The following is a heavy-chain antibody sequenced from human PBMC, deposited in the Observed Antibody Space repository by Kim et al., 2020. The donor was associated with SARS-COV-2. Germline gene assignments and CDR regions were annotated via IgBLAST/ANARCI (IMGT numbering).Heavy chain of an antibody. CDR2: IYYSGST. V-gene: IGHV4-59*08. CDR3: ARHINSSWRYYFDY. D-gene: IGHD6-13*01. J-gene: IGHJ4*02. Sequence: SETLSLTCTVSGGSISSYYWSWIRQPPGKGLEWIGYIYYSGSTNYSPSLKSRVTISVDTSKNQFSLKLSSVTAADTAVYYCARHINSSWRYYFDYWGQGTLVTVSS. CDR1: GGSISSYY.